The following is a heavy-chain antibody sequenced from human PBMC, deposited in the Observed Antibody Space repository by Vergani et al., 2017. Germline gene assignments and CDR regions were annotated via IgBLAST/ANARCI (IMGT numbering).Heavy chain of an antibody. CDR2: IHYSGST. CDR1: GGSINNYY. V-gene: IGHV4-59*01. J-gene: IGHJ4*02. D-gene: IGHD3-16*01. CDR3: ARNWGLSVPDY. Sequence: QVQLQESGPGLVKPSETLSLTCTVSGGSINNYYWSWIRQPPGKGLEWIGYIHYSGSTNYNPSLKSRVTILVDTSKNQFSLKLSSVTAADTAVYYCARNWGLSVPDYWGQGTLVTVSS.